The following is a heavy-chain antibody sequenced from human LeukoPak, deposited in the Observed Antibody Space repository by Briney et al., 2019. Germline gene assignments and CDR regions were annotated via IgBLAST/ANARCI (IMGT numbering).Heavy chain of an antibody. V-gene: IGHV4-38-2*01. CDR2: IYHSGST. CDR1: GYSISSGYY. J-gene: IGHJ4*02. CDR3: ARTYGSGSTSPHY. Sequence: NPSETLSLTCAVSGYSISSGYYWGWIRQPPGKGLEWIGSIYHSGSTYYNPSLKSRVTISVDTSKNQFSPKLSSVTAADTAVYYCARTYGSGSTSPHYWGQGTLVTVSS. D-gene: IGHD3-10*01.